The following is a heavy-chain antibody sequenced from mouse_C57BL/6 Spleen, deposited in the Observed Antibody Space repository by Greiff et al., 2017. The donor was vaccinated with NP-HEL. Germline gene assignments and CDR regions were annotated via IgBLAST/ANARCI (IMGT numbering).Heavy chain of an antibody. CDR1: GFTFSSYG. J-gene: IGHJ4*01. D-gene: IGHD1-1*01. CDR3: ARGTTVVASYYYAMDY. V-gene: IGHV5-6*01. Sequence: EVHLVESGGDLVKPGGSLKLSCAASGFTFSSYGMSWVRQTPDKRLEWVATISSGGSYTYYPDSVKGRFTISRDNAKNTLYLQMSSLKSEDTAMYYCARGTTVVASYYYAMDYWGQGTSVTVSS. CDR2: ISSGGSYT.